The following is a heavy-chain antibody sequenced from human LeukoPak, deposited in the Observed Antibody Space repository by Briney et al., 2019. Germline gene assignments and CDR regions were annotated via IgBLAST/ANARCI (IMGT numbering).Heavy chain of an antibody. V-gene: IGHV4-39*02. Sequence: PSEPLSLPCTVSGGSISSSSYYWGWIRQPPGKGLEWIGSIFDRGNTYYNTSLKSRATISVDTSKNHFSLKLSSVTSADTAVYYCARRSSGGGLFDYWGQGTLVTVSS. CDR1: GGSISSSSYY. D-gene: IGHD6-19*01. J-gene: IGHJ4*02. CDR3: ARRSSGGGLFDY. CDR2: IFDRGNT.